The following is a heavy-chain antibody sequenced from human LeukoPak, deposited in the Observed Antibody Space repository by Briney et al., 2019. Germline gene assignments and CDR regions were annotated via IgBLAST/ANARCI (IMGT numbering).Heavy chain of an antibody. V-gene: IGHV7-4-1*02. CDR1: GYTFTTYA. Sequence: ASVKVSCKASGYTFTTYAMNWVRQAPGQGLEWMGWINTDTGNPTYAQGFTGRFVFSLDTSVSTAYLQISSLKAEDTAVYYCARVVDYYDSSGPRGWDAFDIWGQGTMVTVSS. CDR3: ARVVDYYDSSGPRGWDAFDI. CDR2: INTDTGNP. J-gene: IGHJ3*02. D-gene: IGHD3-22*01.